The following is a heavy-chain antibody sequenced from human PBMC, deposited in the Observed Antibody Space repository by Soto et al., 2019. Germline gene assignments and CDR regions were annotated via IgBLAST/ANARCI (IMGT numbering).Heavy chain of an antibody. CDR3: ARGEGCGGDCPSEYFQH. J-gene: IGHJ1*01. CDR1: GGSISSGGYY. Sequence: SETLSLTCTVSGGSISSGGYYWSWIRQHPGKGLEWIGYIYYSGSTYYNPSLKSRVTISVDTSKNQFSLKLSSVTAADTAVYYCARGEGCGGDCPSEYFQHWGQGTLVTVSS. V-gene: IGHV4-31*03. CDR2: IYYSGST. D-gene: IGHD2-21*02.